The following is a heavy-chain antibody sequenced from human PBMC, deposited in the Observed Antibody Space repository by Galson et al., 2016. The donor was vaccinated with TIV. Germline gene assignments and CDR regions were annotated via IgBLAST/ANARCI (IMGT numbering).Heavy chain of an antibody. CDR3: ARGRGYYFVSGSSYFDY. Sequence: SVKVSCKASGGTFSNFVISWVRQAPGQGLEWMGSINPIFGTANYAQKFQGRVTITADTSTSTIYMELSSRRSEETAVYYCARGRGYYFVSGSSYFDYWGQGSLVTVSS. CDR1: GGTFSNFV. CDR2: INPIFGTA. D-gene: IGHD3-10*01. V-gene: IGHV1-69*06. J-gene: IGHJ4*02.